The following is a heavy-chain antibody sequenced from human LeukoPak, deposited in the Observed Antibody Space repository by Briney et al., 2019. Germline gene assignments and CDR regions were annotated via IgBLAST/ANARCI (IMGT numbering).Heavy chain of an antibody. CDR3: ASAPPPYYYDSSGYYPFDY. CDR2: ISSSGSTI. CDR1: GFTFSDYY. J-gene: IGHJ4*02. Sequence: GGSLGLSCAASGFTFSDYYMSWIRQAPGKGLEWVSYISSSGSTIYYADSVKGRFTISRDTAKNSLYLQMNTLRAEDTDVYYCASAPPPYYYDSSGYYPFDYWGQGTLVTVSS. V-gene: IGHV3-11*01. D-gene: IGHD3-22*01.